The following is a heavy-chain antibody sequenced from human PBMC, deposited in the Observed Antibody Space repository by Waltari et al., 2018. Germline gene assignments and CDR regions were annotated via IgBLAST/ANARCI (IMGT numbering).Heavy chain of an antibody. J-gene: IGHJ4*02. CDR2: ISPSDDTT. V-gene: IGHV1-46*01. D-gene: IGHD2-15*01. CDR1: GYSLSNYH. CDR3: ARRNGGTSPFDY. Sequence: QVQLVQSGAEVRTPGAAVKVSCKASGYSLSNYHMHRVRQVRGQGRELMGKISPSDDTTTYAQQFQGRLTMTRDTSTSTVYLELSSLRSEDTAVYYCARRNGGTSPFDYWGQGTLVTVSS.